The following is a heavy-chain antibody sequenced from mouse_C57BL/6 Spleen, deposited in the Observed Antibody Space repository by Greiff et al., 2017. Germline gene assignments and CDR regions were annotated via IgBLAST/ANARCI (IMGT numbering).Heavy chain of an antibody. CDR3: ARRGLGDY. V-gene: IGHV1-85*01. Sequence: VQLQESGPELVKPGASVKLSCKASGYTFTSYDINWVKQRPGQGLEWIGWIYPRDGSTKYNEKFKGKVTLTVDTSSSTSYMERHSLKSEDSAVYFCARRGLGDYWGQGTTLTVSA. CDR2: IYPRDGST. D-gene: IGHD4-1*01. J-gene: IGHJ2*01. CDR1: GYTFTSYD.